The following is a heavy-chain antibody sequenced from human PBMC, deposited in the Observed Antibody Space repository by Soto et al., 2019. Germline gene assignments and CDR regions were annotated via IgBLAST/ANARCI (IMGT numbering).Heavy chain of an antibody. CDR1: GYPFTRSA. V-gene: IGHV1-3*01. D-gene: IGHD2-2*02. J-gene: IGHJ5*02. Sequence: GASVKVSCKASGYPFTRSAIHWLRQAPGQRLEWMGCINAGNHHTKYSQKFQGRVSITTDTSASTVFMDLSSLTSEDTAVYYCARDKPNSNWHTFYTNNWFDTWGQGTLVTVSS. CDR3: ARDKPNSNWHTFYTNNWFDT. CDR2: INAGNHHT.